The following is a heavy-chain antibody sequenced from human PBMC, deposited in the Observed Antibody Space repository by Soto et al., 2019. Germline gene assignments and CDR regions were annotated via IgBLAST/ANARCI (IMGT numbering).Heavy chain of an antibody. V-gene: IGHV4-31*03. CDR3: ARRGYSPASASYFDS. D-gene: IGHD5-18*01. CDR2: IAYTGYT. J-gene: IGHJ4*02. Sequence: SETLCLTCTVSGGSIRSSGYYGSWMRQHPGKGREWIASIAYTGYTYYNPSLKSRVTISVDTSQNQFSLKFRSLTAADTAVYYCARRGYSPASASYFDSWGQGTLLIVS. CDR1: GGSIRSSGYY.